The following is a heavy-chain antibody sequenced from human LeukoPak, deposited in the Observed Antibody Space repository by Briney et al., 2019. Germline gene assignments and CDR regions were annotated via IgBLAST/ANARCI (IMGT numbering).Heavy chain of an antibody. CDR2: IYYSGST. Sequence: SETLSLTCTVSGGSISSSSYHWGWIRQPPGKGLEWIGSIYYSGSTYYNPSLKSRVTISVDTSKNQFSLKLSSVTAADTAVYYCARLGKDIVVVVAATRAFDIWGQGTMVTVSS. D-gene: IGHD2-15*01. CDR1: GGSISSSSYH. CDR3: ARLGKDIVVVVAATRAFDI. J-gene: IGHJ3*02. V-gene: IGHV4-39*01.